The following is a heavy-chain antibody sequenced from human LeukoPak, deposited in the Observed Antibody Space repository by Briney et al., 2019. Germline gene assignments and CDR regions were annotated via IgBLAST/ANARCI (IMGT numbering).Heavy chain of an antibody. CDR2: IGGSGKNI. CDR1: GFTFTNYV. D-gene: IGHD3-9*01. Sequence: PGGSLRLSCAASGFTFTNYVMGWVRQAPGKGLDWVAGIGGSGKNIYYADSVKGRFTIFRDNSKNTLYLQMNSLRAEDTAVYYCAEDRGYFEVFEYWGQGTLVTVSS. CDR3: AEDRGYFEVFEY. J-gene: IGHJ4*02. V-gene: IGHV3-23*01.